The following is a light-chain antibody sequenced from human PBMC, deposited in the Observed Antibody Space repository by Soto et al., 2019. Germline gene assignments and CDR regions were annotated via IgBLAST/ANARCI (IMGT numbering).Light chain of an antibody. CDR1: SSNIGNNY. Sequence: QSVLTQPPSVSAAPGQKVTISCSGSSSNIGNNYVSWYQQLPGTAPKLLIYDNNVRPSGIPDRFSGPKSGTSATLDITGLQTGDEADYYCGTWDNSLSAVFGGGTKLTVL. CDR3: GTWDNSLSAV. CDR2: DNN. V-gene: IGLV1-51*01. J-gene: IGLJ2*01.